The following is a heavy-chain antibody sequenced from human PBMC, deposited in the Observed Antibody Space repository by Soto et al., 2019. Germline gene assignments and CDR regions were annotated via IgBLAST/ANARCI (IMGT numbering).Heavy chain of an antibody. J-gene: IGHJ5*02. D-gene: IGHD3-22*01. Sequence: GSVKVSSKASGYTFTSYYMHWVRQAPGQGLEWMGIINPSGGSTSYAQKFQGRVTMTRDTSTSTVYMELSSLRSEDTAVYYCARDRAFYDSSGYYGVDWFDPWGQGTLVTVSS. CDR1: GYTFTSYY. V-gene: IGHV1-46*01. CDR2: INPSGGST. CDR3: ARDRAFYDSSGYYGVDWFDP.